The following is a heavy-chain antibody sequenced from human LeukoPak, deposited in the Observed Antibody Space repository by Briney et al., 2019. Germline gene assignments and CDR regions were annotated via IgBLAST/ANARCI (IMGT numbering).Heavy chain of an antibody. J-gene: IGHJ4*02. V-gene: IGHV3-48*03. CDR2: ISSSGSTI. Sequence: GGSLRLSCAASGFTFSSYEMNWVRQAPGKGLEWVSYISSSGSTIYYADSVKGRFTISRDNAKNSPYLQMNSLRAEDTAVYYCARGLSSAWTGGFDYWGQGTLVTVSS. CDR1: GFTFSSYE. D-gene: IGHD6-19*01. CDR3: ARGLSSAWTGGFDY.